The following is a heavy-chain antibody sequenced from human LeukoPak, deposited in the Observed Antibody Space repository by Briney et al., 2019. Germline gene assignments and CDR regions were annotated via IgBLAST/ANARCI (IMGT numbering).Heavy chain of an antibody. J-gene: IGHJ4*02. D-gene: IGHD6-6*01. CDR1: GVSISSHY. CDR2: AYHTGST. V-gene: IGHV4-59*11. Sequence: SETLSLTCTVSGVSISSHYWSWIRQPPGKGLEWIGYAYHTGSTSSNPSLKSRATMSVDMSKNQFSLNLTSVTAADTAVYYCAREGGAARYFDYWGQGILVTVSS. CDR3: AREGGAARYFDY.